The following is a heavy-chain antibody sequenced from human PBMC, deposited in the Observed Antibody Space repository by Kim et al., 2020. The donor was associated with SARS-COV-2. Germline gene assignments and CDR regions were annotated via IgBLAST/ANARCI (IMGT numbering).Heavy chain of an antibody. Sequence: GESLKISCNVSGYNFADYWFAWVRQMPGKGLEWMGLIYPGDSDTRYSPSFQGQVTISADKSISTAYLQWSSLKASDSAMYYCARRLSSDSSGYAFDYWGQGTLVTVSS. CDR2: IYPGDSDT. CDR3: ARRLSSDSSGYAFDY. CDR1: GYNFADYW. V-gene: IGHV5-51*01. D-gene: IGHD3-22*01. J-gene: IGHJ4*02.